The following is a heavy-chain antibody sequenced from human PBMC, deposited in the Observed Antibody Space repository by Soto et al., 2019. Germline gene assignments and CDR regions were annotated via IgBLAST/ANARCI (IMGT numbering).Heavy chain of an antibody. CDR2: INPNRGGT. CDR3: ARAAYDYVWGSYRSLWFDP. Sequence: QVQLVQSGAEVKKPGASVKVSCKASGYTFTGYYMHWVRQAPGQGLEWMGWINPNRGGTNYAQKFQGWVTMTRDTSISTAYMELSRLRSDDTAVYYCARAAYDYVWGSYRSLWFDPWGQGTLVTVSS. D-gene: IGHD3-16*02. J-gene: IGHJ5*02. CDR1: GYTFTGYY. V-gene: IGHV1-2*04.